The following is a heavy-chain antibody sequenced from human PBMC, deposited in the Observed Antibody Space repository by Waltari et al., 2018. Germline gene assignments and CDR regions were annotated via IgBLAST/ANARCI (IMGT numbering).Heavy chain of an antibody. J-gene: IGHJ4*02. CDR2: INPNSGGT. D-gene: IGHD6-6*01. CDR3: ARVRGFPAARHYFDY. Sequence: QVQLVQSGAEVKKPGASVKVSCKASGYTFTGYYMHWVRQAPGQGLEWMGWINPNSGGTNYAQKFQGRVTMTRDTSISTAYMELSRLRSDDTAVYYCARVRGFPAARHYFDYWGQGTLVTVSS. CDR1: GYTFTGYY. V-gene: IGHV1-2*02.